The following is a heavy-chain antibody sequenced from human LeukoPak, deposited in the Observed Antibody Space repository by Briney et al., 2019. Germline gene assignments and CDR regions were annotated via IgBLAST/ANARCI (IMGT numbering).Heavy chain of an antibody. Sequence: GGSLRLSCAASGFTFSTYSMNWVRQAPGKGLEWVASITSPVGRIYYAGSLKGRITISRDNAKSSLYLQMNSLRAEDTAVYYCATDGQSSGWYGFDYWGQGTLVTVSS. CDR3: ATDGQSSGWYGFDY. J-gene: IGHJ4*02. CDR2: ITSPVGRI. D-gene: IGHD6-19*01. V-gene: IGHV3-21*01. CDR1: GFTFSTYS.